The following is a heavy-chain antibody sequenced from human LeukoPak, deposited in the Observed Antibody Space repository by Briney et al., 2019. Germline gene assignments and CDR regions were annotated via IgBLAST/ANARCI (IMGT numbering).Heavy chain of an antibody. CDR3: ARQFDSSSWYNWFDP. CDR2: IYYSGST. CDR1: GGSISSYY. Sequence: SETLSLTCSVSGGSISSYYWSWIRQPPGKGLEWIGYIYYSGSTNYNPSLKSRVTISVDTSKNQFSLKLRYVTAADTTVYYCARQFDSSSWYNWFDPWGQGTLVTVSS. D-gene: IGHD6-13*01. J-gene: IGHJ5*02. V-gene: IGHV4-59*08.